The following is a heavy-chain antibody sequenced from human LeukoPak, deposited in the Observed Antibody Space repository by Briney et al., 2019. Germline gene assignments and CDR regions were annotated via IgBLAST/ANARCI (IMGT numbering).Heavy chain of an antibody. J-gene: IGHJ4*02. CDR1: GFTFSSYA. Sequence: GGSLRLSCAASGFTFSSYAMHWVRRAPGKGVEWVAVISYDGSNKYYADSVKGRFTISRDNSKNTLYLQMNSLRAEDTAVYYCAGSSSWYRGYFDYWGQGTLVTVSS. CDR2: ISYDGSNK. V-gene: IGHV3-30*04. D-gene: IGHD6-13*01. CDR3: AGSSSWYRGYFDY.